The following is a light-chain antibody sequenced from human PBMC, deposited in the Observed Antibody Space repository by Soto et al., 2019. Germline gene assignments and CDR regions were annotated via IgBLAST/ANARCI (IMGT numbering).Light chain of an antibody. V-gene: IGKV3-15*01. J-gene: IGKJ4*01. CDR2: DAS. CDR1: QSVSSN. Sequence: EIVMTQSPDTLSVSPGERATLSCKASQSVSSNLAWYQQKPGQAPRLLSHDASTRATAIPARFSGSGSGTEFTLTISSLQSEDFAVYYCKVYNNWPVTFGGGTKVDIK. CDR3: KVYNNWPVT.